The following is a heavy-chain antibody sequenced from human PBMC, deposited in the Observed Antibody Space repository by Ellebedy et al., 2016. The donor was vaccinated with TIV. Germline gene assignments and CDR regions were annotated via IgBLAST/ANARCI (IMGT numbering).Heavy chain of an antibody. CDR1: GFSFSTYG. V-gene: IGHV3-49*04. D-gene: IGHD1-26*01. CDR2: IRIKANGATT. CDR3: NRGDTGRWLDT. J-gene: IGHJ5*02. Sequence: GESLKISCAVSGFSFSTYGMSWVRQAPGKGLEWVGFIRIKANGATTKYAASVKGRFTISRDDSKSIVYLQMNSLKTEDTAMFYCNRGDTGRWLDTWGQGTLVTVSS.